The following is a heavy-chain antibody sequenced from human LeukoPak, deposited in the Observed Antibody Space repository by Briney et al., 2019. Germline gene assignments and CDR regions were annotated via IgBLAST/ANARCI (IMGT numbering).Heavy chain of an antibody. CDR3: ARDSGGWEAGYYFDY. J-gene: IGHJ4*02. CDR2: INPSGGST. CDR1: GYTFTSYY. V-gene: IGHV1-46*01. D-gene: IGHD6-19*01. Sequence: ASVKVSCKASGYTFTSYYMHWVRQAPGQGLEWMGIINPSGGSTSYAQKFQGRVTMTRDTSTSTVYMELSSLRSEDTAVYYCARDSGGWEAGYYFDYWGQGTLVTVSS.